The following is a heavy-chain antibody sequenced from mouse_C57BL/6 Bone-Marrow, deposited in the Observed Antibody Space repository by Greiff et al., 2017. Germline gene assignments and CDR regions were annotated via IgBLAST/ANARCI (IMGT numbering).Heavy chain of an antibody. V-gene: IGHV3-6*01. D-gene: IGHD2-1*01. Sequence: EVKLMESGPGLVKPSQSLSLTCSVTGYSITSGYYWNWIRQFPGNKLEWMGYISYDGSNNYNPSLTNRISITRDTSKNQFFLTLNSVTTEDTATYYCARELLDFDYWGQGTTLTVSS. J-gene: IGHJ2*01. CDR1: GYSITSGYY. CDR2: ISYDGSN. CDR3: ARELLDFDY.